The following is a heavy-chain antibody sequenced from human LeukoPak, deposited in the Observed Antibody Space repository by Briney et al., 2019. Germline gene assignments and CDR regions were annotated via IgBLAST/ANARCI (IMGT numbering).Heavy chain of an antibody. CDR2: INPSGGST. J-gene: IGHJ4*02. CDR3: ARFGPNKEYYFDY. V-gene: IGHV1-46*01. CDR1: GGTFSSYA. D-gene: IGHD3-10*01. Sequence: ASVTVSCKASGGTFSSYAISWVRQAPGQGLEWMGIINPSGGSTSYAQKFQGRVTMTRDTSTSTVYMELSSLRSEDTAVYYCARFGPNKEYYFDYWGQGALVTVSS.